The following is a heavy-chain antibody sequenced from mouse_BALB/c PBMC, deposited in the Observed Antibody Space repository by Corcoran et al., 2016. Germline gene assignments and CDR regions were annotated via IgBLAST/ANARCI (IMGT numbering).Heavy chain of an antibody. V-gene: IGHV9-3-1*01. CDR2: INTYTGEP. CDR3: ARRTYYGSRDY. J-gene: IGHJ2*01. D-gene: IGHD1-1*01. CDR1: GYTFTNYG. Sequence: QIQLVQSGPELKKPGETVKISCKASGYTFTNYGMNWVKQAPGKGLKWMGWINTYTGEPTYADDFKGRFAFSLETSASTAYLQTNNLKNEDTATYFCARRTYYGSRDYWGQGTTLTVSS.